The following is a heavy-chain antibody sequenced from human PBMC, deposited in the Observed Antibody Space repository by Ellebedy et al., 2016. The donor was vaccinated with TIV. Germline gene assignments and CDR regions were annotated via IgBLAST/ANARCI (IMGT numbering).Heavy chain of an antibody. V-gene: IGHV3-23*01. D-gene: IGHD4-23*01. CDR1: GFTFKSYA. CDR3: AKGRGGGYGSSAPRYYFDY. J-gene: IGHJ4*02. Sequence: PGGSLRLSCAASGFTFKSYAMSWVRQAPGKGLEWVSTISHTGTRTYYANSVDGRFIISRDISKRTLYLQMNSLRAEDPAIYYCAKGRGGGYGSSAPRYYFDYWGLGTLVTVSS. CDR2: ISHTGTRT.